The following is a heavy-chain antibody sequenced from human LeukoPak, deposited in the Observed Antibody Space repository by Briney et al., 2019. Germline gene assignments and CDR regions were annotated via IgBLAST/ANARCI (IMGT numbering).Heavy chain of an antibody. CDR1: GDSISSSNW. D-gene: IGHD6-19*01. CDR2: IYHSGIT. CDR3: ARGRPYNSGVPPWFDP. V-gene: IGHV4-4*02. Sequence: SETLSLTCAVSGDSISSSNWWSWVRQPPGKGLEWIGEIYHSGITNYNPSLKSRVTISVDKFKNQFSLSLTSVTAADTAVYYCARGRPYNSGVPPWFDPWGQGTLVTVSS. J-gene: IGHJ5*02.